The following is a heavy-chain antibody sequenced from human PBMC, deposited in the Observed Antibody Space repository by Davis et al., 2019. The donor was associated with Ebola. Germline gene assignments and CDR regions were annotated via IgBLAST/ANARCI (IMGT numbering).Heavy chain of an antibody. CDR2: INGNGDRT. CDR3: AKDPPYDY. V-gene: IGHV3-23*01. J-gene: IGHJ4*02. Sequence: PAGSLRLSCAASGFTFSSYDMNWVRQAPGKGLEWVSVINGNGDRTHYADSVRGRFTISRDNSKTTLYLEMNSLRAEDTAVYYCAKDPPYDYWGQGILVTVSS. CDR1: GFTFSSYD.